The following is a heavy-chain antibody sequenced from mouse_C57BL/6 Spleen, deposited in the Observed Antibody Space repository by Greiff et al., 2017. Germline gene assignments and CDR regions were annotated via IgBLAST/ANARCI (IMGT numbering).Heavy chain of an antibody. Sequence: VQLQQSDAELVKPGASVKISCKVSGYTFTDHTIHWMKQRPEQGLEWIGCIYPGDGSTKYNEKFKGKATLTADKSSSTAYMQLNSLTSEDSSVYFCARKSNWDVPYYFDDWGQGTTLTVAA. V-gene: IGHV1-78*01. D-gene: IGHD4-1*01. J-gene: IGHJ2*01. CDR1: GYTFTDHT. CDR3: ARKSNWDVPYYFDD. CDR2: IYPGDGST.